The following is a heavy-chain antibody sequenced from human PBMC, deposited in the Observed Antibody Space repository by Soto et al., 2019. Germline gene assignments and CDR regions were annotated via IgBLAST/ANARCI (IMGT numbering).Heavy chain of an antibody. D-gene: IGHD2-2*01. V-gene: IGHV3-21*01. CDR2: ISSSSSYI. CDR1: GFPFSSYS. CDR3: AREIVVARGASYFDY. J-gene: IGHJ4*02. Sequence: GGSLRLSCAASGFPFSSYSMNWVRQAPGKGLEWVSSISSSSSYIYYADSVKGRFTISRDNAKNSLYLQMNSLRAEDTAVYYCAREIVVARGASYFDYWGPGTLVTVSS.